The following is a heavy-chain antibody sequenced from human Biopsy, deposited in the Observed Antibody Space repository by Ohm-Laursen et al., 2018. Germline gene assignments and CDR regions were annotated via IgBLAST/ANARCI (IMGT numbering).Heavy chain of an antibody. V-gene: IGHV3-7*03. CDR2: IKQDGSEK. CDR1: GFTFSSNW. CDR3: AKDKNDILTPGEGLDV. D-gene: IGHD3-9*01. Sequence: SLRLYCTASGFTFSSNWMSWVRQAPGKGLEWVANIKQDGSEKYYVDSVKGRFTISRDDAKNSLYLEMNSLRPEDTAFYYCAKDKNDILTPGEGLDVWGHGTTVTVSS. J-gene: IGHJ6*02.